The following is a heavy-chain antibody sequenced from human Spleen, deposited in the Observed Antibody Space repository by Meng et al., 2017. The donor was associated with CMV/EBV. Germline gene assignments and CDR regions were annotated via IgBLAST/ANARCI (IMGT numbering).Heavy chain of an antibody. CDR2: INPSSGGT. CDR1: GYTFTAYY. J-gene: IGHJ4*02. CDR3: ARQGPEEMATIAYYFDS. D-gene: IGHD5-24*01. V-gene: IGHV1-2*02. Sequence: ASVKVSCKASGYTFTAYYMHWVRQAPGQGLEWMGWINPSSGGTNNAQKFQGRVTMTWDTSTSTAHMELSRLNSDDTAVYYCARQGPEEMATIAYYFDSWGQGTLVTVSS.